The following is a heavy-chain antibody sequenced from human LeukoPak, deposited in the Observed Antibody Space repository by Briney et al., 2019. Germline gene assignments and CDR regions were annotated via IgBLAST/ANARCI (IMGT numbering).Heavy chain of an antibody. CDR3: AREMHCGGNSCPPRADY. CDR2: ISGSGVKT. V-gene: IGHV3-23*01. D-gene: IGHD2-21*01. Sequence: PAGGSLRLSCAASGFTFSSYAMSWVRQAPGKGLEWVSAISGSGVKTYYADSVKGRFTISRDNSENTVFLQMYSLRAEDTAVYYCAREMHCGGNSCPPRADYWGQGTLVTVSS. J-gene: IGHJ4*02. CDR1: GFTFSSYA.